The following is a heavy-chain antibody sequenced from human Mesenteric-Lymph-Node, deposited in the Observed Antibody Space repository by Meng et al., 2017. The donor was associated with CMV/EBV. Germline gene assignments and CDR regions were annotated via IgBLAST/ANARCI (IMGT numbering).Heavy chain of an antibody. CDR1: GGSISSYY. Sequence: SETLSLTCTVSGGSISSYYWSWIRQPPGKGLEWIGYIYYSGSTNYDPSLKSRVTISVDTSKNQFSLKLSSVTAADTAVYYCARGVASNWGEDYWGQGTLVTVSS. CDR2: IYYSGST. V-gene: IGHV4-59*12. J-gene: IGHJ4*02. CDR3: ARGVASNWGEDY. D-gene: IGHD7-27*01.